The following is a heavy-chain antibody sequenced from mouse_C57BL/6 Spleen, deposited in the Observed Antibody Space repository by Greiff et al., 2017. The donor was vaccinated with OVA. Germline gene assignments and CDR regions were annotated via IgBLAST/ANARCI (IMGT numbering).Heavy chain of an antibody. J-gene: IGHJ4*01. Sequence: QVQLKESGAELVRPGASVTLSCKASGYTFTDYEMHWVKQTPVHGLEWIGAIDPETGGTAYNQKFKGKAILTADKSSSTAYMELRSLTSEDSAVYYCTRCPITTVVEGAMDYWGQGTSVTVSS. V-gene: IGHV1-15*01. CDR1: GYTFTDYE. CDR2: IDPETGGT. D-gene: IGHD1-1*01. CDR3: TRCPITTVVEGAMDY.